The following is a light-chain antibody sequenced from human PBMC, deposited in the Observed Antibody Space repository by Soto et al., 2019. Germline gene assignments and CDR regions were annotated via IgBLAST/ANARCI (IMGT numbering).Light chain of an antibody. CDR3: QRSYGSPPWT. CDR1: QTISIF. CDR2: GAS. V-gene: IGKV1-39*01. J-gene: IGKJ1*01. Sequence: DIQMTQSPSSLSASVGDRVTITCRASQTISIFLNWYQQKPGKAPKILIYGASTLQGGVPSRFSGSGSGTDFALTISRLQPEDFATYYCQRSYGSPPWTFGQGTKVEIK.